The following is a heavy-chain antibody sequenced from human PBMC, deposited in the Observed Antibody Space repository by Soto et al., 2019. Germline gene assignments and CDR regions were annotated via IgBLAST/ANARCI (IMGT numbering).Heavy chain of an antibody. Sequence: QVQLVQSGAEVKKPGASVKVSCKASGYTFTSYYMHWVRQAPGQGLEWMGIINPSGGSTTYAQKFQGRVTMTRDTSTSTVYMELSSLSSEDTAVYYCARGDIVAIFGMDVWGQGTTVTVSS. CDR1: GYTFTSYY. V-gene: IGHV1-46*01. CDR2: INPSGGST. CDR3: ARGDIVAIFGMDV. D-gene: IGHD5-12*01. J-gene: IGHJ6*02.